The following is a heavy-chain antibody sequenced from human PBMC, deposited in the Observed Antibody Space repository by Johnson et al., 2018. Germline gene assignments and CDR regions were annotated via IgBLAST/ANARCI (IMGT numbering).Heavy chain of an antibody. V-gene: IGHV3-30*04. D-gene: IGHD3-16*02. J-gene: IGHJ6*03. CDR3: ANQGRLRLGELSLSNRMDV. CDR1: GFTFSSYA. CDR2: ISYDGSNK. Sequence: QVQLVESGGGVVQPGRSLRLSCAASGFTFSSYAMHWVRQAPGKGLEWVAVISYDGSNKYYADSVKGRFTISRDNSKNTLYLQMNSLSAEDTAVYYCANQGRLRLGELSLSNRMDVWGKGTTVTVSS.